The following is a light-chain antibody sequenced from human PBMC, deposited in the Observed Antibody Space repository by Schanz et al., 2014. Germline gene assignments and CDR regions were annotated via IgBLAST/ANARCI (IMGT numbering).Light chain of an antibody. CDR1: SSDVGGYNY. Sequence: QSALTQPASVSGSPGQSITISCTGASSDVGGYNYVSWYQQHPGKAPKLMIYDVSNRPSGVSYRFSGSKSGNTASLTISGLQAYDEADYYCSSYTSSRPRVFGGGTKVTVL. J-gene: IGLJ3*02. CDR3: SSYTSSRPRV. V-gene: IGLV2-14*01. CDR2: DVS.